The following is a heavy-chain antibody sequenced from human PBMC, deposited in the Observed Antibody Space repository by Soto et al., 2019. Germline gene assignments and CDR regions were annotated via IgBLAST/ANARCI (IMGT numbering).Heavy chain of an antibody. CDR2: IYWNGNE. CDR1: GFSFTASGVG. D-gene: IGHD3-10*02. Sequence: QITLRESGPTLVKPTQTLTVTCSFSGFSFTASGVGVGWFRQPPGQALQWLALIYWNGNERYSPSLNKSLTGTKDTSKNQVVLTMSNVDPVDTATYFCAHELSGYYYVMDVWGTGTNVTVSS. V-gene: IGHV2-5*01. J-gene: IGHJ6*04. CDR3: AHELSGYYYVMDV.